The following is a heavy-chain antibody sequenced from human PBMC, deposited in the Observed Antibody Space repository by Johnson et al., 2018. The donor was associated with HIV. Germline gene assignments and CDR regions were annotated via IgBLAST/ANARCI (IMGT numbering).Heavy chain of an antibody. CDR1: GFTFSSYA. D-gene: IGHD3-22*01. V-gene: IGHV3-30-3*01. CDR2: ISYDGSNK. Sequence: QMLLVESGGGVVQPGRSLRLSCAASGFTFSSYAMHWVRQAPGKGLEWVAVISYDGSNKYYTDSVRGRFTISRANSKNTLYLQMNSLRVEDTAVYYCASCESDSSGRGAFDIWGQGTMVTVSS. J-gene: IGHJ3*02. CDR3: ASCESDSSGRGAFDI.